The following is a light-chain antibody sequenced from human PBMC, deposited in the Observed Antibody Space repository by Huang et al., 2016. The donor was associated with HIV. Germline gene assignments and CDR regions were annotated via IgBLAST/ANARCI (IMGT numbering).Light chain of an antibody. V-gene: IGKV3-15*01. CDR3: QQYNNWPPIT. CDR2: GAS. J-gene: IGKJ3*01. Sequence: EIVMTQSPATLSVSPGERATLSCRASPSVSSNLAWYQQKPGQAPRLLFYGASTRATGIPARFSGSGSGTEFTLTISSLQSEDFAVYYCQQYNNWPPITFGPGTKVDIK. CDR1: PSVSSN.